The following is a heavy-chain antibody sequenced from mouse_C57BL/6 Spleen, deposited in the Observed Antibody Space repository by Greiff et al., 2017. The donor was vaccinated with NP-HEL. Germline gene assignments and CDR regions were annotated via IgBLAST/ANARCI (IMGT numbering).Heavy chain of an antibody. CDR3: ARFYCRDYYAIDY. Sequence: VQLQQPGAELVMPGASVKLSCKASGYTFTSYWMHWVKQRPGQGLEWIGEIDTSDSYTNYIQKFKGKSTLTVDKASSTAYMQLSSLTSEDSAVYYCARFYCRDYYAIDYWGQGTSVTVSS. CDR1: GYTFTSYW. V-gene: IGHV1-69*01. CDR2: IDTSDSYT. J-gene: IGHJ4*01. D-gene: IGHD2-12*01.